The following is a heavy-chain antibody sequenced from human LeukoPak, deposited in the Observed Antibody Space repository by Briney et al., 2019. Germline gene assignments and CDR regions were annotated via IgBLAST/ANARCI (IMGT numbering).Heavy chain of an antibody. V-gene: IGHV1-2*06. CDR1: GYTFTGYY. CDR2: INPNSGGT. CDR3: ARMWGRYGENFDY. J-gene: IGHJ4*02. Sequence: ASVKVSCKXSGYTFTGYYMHWVRQAPGQGLERMGRINPNSGGTNYSQKFQGRVTMTRDTSISTAYMELSRLRSDDTAVYYCARMWGRYGENFDYWGQGTLVTVSS. D-gene: IGHD3-16*01.